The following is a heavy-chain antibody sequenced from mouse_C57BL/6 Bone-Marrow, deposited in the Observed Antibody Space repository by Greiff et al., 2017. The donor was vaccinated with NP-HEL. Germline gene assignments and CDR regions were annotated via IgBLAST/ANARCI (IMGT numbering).Heavy chain of an antibody. J-gene: IGHJ2*01. CDR1: GYTFTDYY. Sequence: DVQLQESGPVLVKPGASVKMSCKASGYTFTDYYMNWVKQSHGKSLEWIGVINPYNGGTSYNQKFKGKATLTVDKSSSTAYMELNSLTSEDSAVYYCARRPYYYGSSYGYWGQGTTLTVSS. V-gene: IGHV1-19*01. CDR3: ARRPYYYGSSYGY. D-gene: IGHD1-1*01. CDR2: INPYNGGT.